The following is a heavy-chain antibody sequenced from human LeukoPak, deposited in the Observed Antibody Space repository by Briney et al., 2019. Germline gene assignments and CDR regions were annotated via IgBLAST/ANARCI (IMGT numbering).Heavy chain of an antibody. CDR2: IRSKAYGGTT. Sequence: GGSLRPSCRASGFTFGDYAMSWVRQAPGKGLEWVGFIRSKAYGGTTEYAESVKGRFTISREDSKSIAYLQTNSLKTEDTAVYYCTRGRGDYVWGSYRLYWDQGTLVTVSS. CDR1: GFTFGDYA. D-gene: IGHD3-16*02. CDR3: TRGRGDYVWGSYRLY. J-gene: IGHJ4*02. V-gene: IGHV3-49*04.